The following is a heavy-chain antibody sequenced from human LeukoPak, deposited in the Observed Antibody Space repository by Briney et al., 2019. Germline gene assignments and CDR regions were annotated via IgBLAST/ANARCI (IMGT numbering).Heavy chain of an antibody. CDR1: GGTFSSYT. CDR3: ASALGYCSSTSCYSPPPHWYFDL. D-gene: IGHD2-2*01. Sequence: SVKVSCKASGGTFSSYTISWVRQAPGQGLEWMGRIIPILGIANYAQKFQGRVTITADKSTSTAYMELSSLRSEDTAVYYCASALGYCSSTSCYSPPPHWYFDLWGRGTLVTVSS. J-gene: IGHJ2*01. CDR2: IIPILGIA. V-gene: IGHV1-69*02.